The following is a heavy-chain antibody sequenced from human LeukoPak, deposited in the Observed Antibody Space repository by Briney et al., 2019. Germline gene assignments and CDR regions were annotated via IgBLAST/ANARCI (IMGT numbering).Heavy chain of an antibody. D-gene: IGHD6-13*01. CDR3: ARGKGIAAAPWANWFDP. CDR1: GGSISSRSYY. Sequence: PSETLSLTCTVSGGSISSRSYYWGWLRQPPGKGLEWIGSIYYSGSTYYNPSLKSRVTISVDTSKNQFSLKLSSVTAADTAVYYCARGKGIAAAPWANWFDPWGQGTLVTVSS. J-gene: IGHJ5*02. V-gene: IGHV4-39*07. CDR2: IYYSGST.